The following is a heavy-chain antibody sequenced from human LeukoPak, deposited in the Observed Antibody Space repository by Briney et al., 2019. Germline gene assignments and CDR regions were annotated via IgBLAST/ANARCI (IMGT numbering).Heavy chain of an antibody. CDR1: GYTFTSHG. D-gene: IGHD3-10*01. J-gene: IGHJ4*02. Sequence: ASVKVSCNASGYTFTSHGIGWVRQAPGQGLEWMGWISAYNGITDYAQNLQGRVTMTTDTSTSTAYMELRSLRSDDTAVYYCAREKVHGGTMVRGAPIYFDYWGQGTLVTASS. CDR2: ISAYNGIT. V-gene: IGHV1-18*01. CDR3: AREKVHGGTMVRGAPIYFDY.